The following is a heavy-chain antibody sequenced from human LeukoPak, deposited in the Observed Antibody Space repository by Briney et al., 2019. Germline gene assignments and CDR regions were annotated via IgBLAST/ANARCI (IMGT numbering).Heavy chain of an antibody. D-gene: IGHD2-2*01. CDR1: GYSFTSYW. Sequence: GESLKISCKGSGYSFTSYWIGWVRQMPGKGLEWMGIIYPGDSDTRYSPSFQGQVTISAGKSISTAYLQWSSLKASDSAMYYCARWGTSGQDWFDPWGQGTLVTVSS. CDR3: ARWGTSGQDWFDP. J-gene: IGHJ5*02. V-gene: IGHV5-51*01. CDR2: IYPGDSDT.